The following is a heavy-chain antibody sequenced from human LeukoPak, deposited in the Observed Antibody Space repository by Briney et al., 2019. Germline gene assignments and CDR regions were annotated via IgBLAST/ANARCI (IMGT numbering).Heavy chain of an antibody. CDR3: AVGYGSGVTLPYYYYYGMDV. J-gene: IGHJ6*02. V-gene: IGHV1-69*13. Sequence: SVKVSCKASGGTFISYAISWVRQAPGQGLEWMGGIIPIFGTANYAQKFQGRVTITADESTSTAYMELSSLRSEDTAVYYCAVGYGSGVTLPYYYYYGMDVWGQGTTVTVSS. CDR1: GGTFISYA. CDR2: IIPIFGTA. D-gene: IGHD3-10*01.